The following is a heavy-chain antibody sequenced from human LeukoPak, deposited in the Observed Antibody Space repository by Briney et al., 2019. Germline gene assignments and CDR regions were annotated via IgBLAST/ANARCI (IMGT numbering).Heavy chain of an antibody. J-gene: IGHJ4*02. CDR3: AKDGGLWVSAHWGDS. CDR2: ITTSDGNI. D-gene: IGHD7-27*01. Sequence: GGSLRLSCAASGFTFSSYTMSWVRQAPGKGLEWVSTITTSDGNIYYADSVKGRFTVSRDNSKNTLFLQMNSLRAEDTAVYYCAKDGGLWVSAHWGDSWGRGTLVTVSS. V-gene: IGHV3-23*01. CDR1: GFTFSSYT.